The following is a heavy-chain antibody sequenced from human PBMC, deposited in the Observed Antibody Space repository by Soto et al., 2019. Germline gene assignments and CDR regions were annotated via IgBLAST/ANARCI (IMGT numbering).Heavy chain of an antibody. V-gene: IGHV3-30*18. J-gene: IGHJ4*02. CDR1: GFTFSSYG. Sequence: SGGSLRLSCAASGFTFSSYGMHWVRQAPGKGLEWVAVISYDGSNKYYADSVKGRFTISRDNSKNTLYLQMNSLRAEDTAVYYCAKNKGQSVRGVMVYWGQGTLVTVSS. D-gene: IGHD3-10*01. CDR2: ISYDGSNK. CDR3: AKNKGQSVRGVMVY.